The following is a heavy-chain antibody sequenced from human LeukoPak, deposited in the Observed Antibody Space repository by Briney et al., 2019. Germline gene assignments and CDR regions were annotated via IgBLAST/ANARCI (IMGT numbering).Heavy chain of an antibody. V-gene: IGHV4-59*01. Sequence: PSETLSLTCTVSGGSISSYYWSWIRQPPGKGLEWIGYIYYSGSTNYNPSLKSRVTTSVDTSKNQFSLKLSSVTAADTAVYYCARVHYDSSGYNFDYWGQGTLVTVSS. D-gene: IGHD3-22*01. J-gene: IGHJ4*02. CDR1: GGSISSYY. CDR3: ARVHYDSSGYNFDY. CDR2: IYYSGST.